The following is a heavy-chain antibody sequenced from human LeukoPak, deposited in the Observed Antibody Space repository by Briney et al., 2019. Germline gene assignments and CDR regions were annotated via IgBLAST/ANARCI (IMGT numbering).Heavy chain of an antibody. CDR3: ARVRYYGNWFDP. CDR2: INSGGSST. CDR1: GFIFSSYW. V-gene: IGHV3-74*01. Sequence: GGSLRLSCAACGFIFSSYWMHGVRQARGKGLVWVSRINSGGSSTSYADSVKGRFTISRDNAKNTLYLQMNSLRAKDTAVYYCARVRYYGNWFDPWGQGTLVTVSS. J-gene: IGHJ5*02. D-gene: IGHD3-3*01.